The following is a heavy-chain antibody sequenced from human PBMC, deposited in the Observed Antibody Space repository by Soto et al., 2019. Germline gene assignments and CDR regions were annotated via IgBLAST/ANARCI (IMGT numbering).Heavy chain of an antibody. Sequence: SVKVFCKASGGTFSSYAISWVRQAPGQGLEWMGGIIPIFGTANYAQKFQGRVTITADESTSTAYMELSSLRSEDTAVYYCARDSPGDTVVPAAEGDYYYYYGMDVWGQGTTVTVSS. V-gene: IGHV1-69*13. CDR1: GGTFSSYA. CDR2: IIPIFGTA. D-gene: IGHD2-2*01. CDR3: ARDSPGDTVVPAAEGDYYYYYGMDV. J-gene: IGHJ6*02.